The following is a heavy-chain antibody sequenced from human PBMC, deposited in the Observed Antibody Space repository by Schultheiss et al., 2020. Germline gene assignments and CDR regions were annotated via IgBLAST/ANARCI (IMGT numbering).Heavy chain of an antibody. Sequence: GESLKISCAASGFTFSSYWMHWVRQAPGKGLVWVSRINSDGSSTDYADSVKGRFTISRDNAKNTLYLEMNRLRAEDTAVYYCARDGYYYDSTNYYARPYNWFDPWGQGTLVTVSS. CDR2: INSDGSST. J-gene: IGHJ5*02. CDR3: ARDGYYYDSTNYYARPYNWFDP. CDR1: GFTFSSYW. D-gene: IGHD3-22*01. V-gene: IGHV3-74*01.